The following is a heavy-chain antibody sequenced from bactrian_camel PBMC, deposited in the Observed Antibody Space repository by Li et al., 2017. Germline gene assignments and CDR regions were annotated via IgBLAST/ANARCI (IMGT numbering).Heavy chain of an antibody. D-gene: IGHD4*01. CDR3: VRAIRYYSGLGRYLEV. Sequence: VSGNNVTSNCMAWFRQAPGKEREGVAYICTIGLAYYDDSVKGRFTISRDNAKNTMYLQLNSLKTEDMAMYYCVRAIRYYSGLGRYLEVWGQGTQVT. CDR2: ICTIGLA. J-gene: IGHJ2*01. CDR1: GNNVTSNC. V-gene: IGHV3S53*01.